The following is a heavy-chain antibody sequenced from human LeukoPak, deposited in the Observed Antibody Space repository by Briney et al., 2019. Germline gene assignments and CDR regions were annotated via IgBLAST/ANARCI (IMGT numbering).Heavy chain of an antibody. Sequence: ASVKVSCKASGYTFTSYDINWVRQATGQGLEWMGWMNPNSGNTGYAQKFQGRVTMTRNTSISTAYVELSSLRSEDTAVYYCARVRGGYCSGGSCYSHYYYGMDVWGQGTTVTVSS. V-gene: IGHV1-8*01. CDR2: MNPNSGNT. CDR1: GYTFTSYD. CDR3: ARVRGGYCSGGSCYSHYYYGMDV. J-gene: IGHJ6*02. D-gene: IGHD2-15*01.